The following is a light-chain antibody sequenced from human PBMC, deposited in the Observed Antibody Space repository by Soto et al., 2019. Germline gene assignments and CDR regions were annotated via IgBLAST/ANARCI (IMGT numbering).Light chain of an antibody. CDR2: GAS. V-gene: IGKV1-39*01. J-gene: IGKJ1*01. Sequence: DIQMTQSPSSLSASVGDRVTIACRASQSVTTYLNWYQQKPGKAPKLLIYGASSLQSGVPSRFSGSGSGTDFTLTISSPQPEDFATYYCQQSYSTPQTFGQGTKVDIK. CDR1: QSVTTY. CDR3: QQSYSTPQT.